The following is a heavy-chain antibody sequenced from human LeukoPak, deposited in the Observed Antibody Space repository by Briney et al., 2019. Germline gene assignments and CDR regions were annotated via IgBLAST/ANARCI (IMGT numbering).Heavy chain of an antibody. Sequence: GGSLRLSCAASGFTFSDYYMSWIRQAPGKGLEWVSYISSSGSTIYYADSVKGRFTISRDNAKNSLYLQMNSLRAEDTAVYYCARDYYYDSSGYYDAFDIWGQGTMVTVSS. V-gene: IGHV3-11*01. CDR1: GFTFSDYY. J-gene: IGHJ3*02. CDR2: ISSSGSTI. CDR3: ARDYYYDSSGYYDAFDI. D-gene: IGHD3-22*01.